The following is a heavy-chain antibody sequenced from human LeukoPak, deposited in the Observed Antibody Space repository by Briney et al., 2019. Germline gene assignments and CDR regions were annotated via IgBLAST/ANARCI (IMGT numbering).Heavy chain of an antibody. CDR1: GYTFTSYS. V-gene: IGHV7-4-1*02. D-gene: IGHD3-10*01. CDR2: GNTNTGNP. Sequence: ASVKFSCKASGYTFTSYSMNCVRQAPGQGLEWVGWGNTNTGNPTYAQGFTGRFVFSLDTSVSTAYLQISSLKAEDTAVYYCARRAVRGVTPLYYFDYWGQGTLVTVSS. J-gene: IGHJ4*02. CDR3: ARRAVRGVTPLYYFDY.